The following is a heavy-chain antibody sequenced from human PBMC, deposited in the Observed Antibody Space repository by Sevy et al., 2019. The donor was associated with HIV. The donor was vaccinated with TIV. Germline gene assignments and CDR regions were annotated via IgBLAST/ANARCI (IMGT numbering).Heavy chain of an antibody. CDR1: GYTLTQLS. CDR2: FDPEDGET. Sequence: ASVKVSCKVSGYTLTQLSMHWVRQARGKGLEWMGSFDPEDGETLYAQKFQGRVTMTEDTSTDTAYMELRSLRSEDTAVYYCATTKDYYDSSGSPFDYWGQGTLVTVSS. D-gene: IGHD3-22*01. J-gene: IGHJ4*02. CDR3: ATTKDYYDSSGSPFDY. V-gene: IGHV1-24*01.